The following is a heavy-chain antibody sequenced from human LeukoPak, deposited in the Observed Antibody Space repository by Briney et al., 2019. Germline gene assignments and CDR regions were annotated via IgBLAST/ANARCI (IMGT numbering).Heavy chain of an antibody. Sequence: PSETLSLTCTVSGGSISSGSYYWSWIRQPAGKGLEWIVRIYTSGSTHYAPSLKSRVTISVDTSKNQFSLKLSSVTAADTAVYYCATWEPRGYYFDYWGQGTLVTVSS. CDR1: GGSISSGSYY. V-gene: IGHV4-61*02. CDR2: IYTSGST. CDR3: ATWEPRGYYFDY. D-gene: IGHD1-26*01. J-gene: IGHJ4*02.